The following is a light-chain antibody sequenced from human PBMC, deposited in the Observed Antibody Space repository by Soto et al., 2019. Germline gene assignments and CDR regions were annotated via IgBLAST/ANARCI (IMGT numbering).Light chain of an antibody. CDR1: SGHSSYA. CDR3: PTWDTGIHWV. V-gene: IGLV4-69*01. Sequence: QLVLTQSPSASASLGASVKLTCTLSSGHSSYAIAWHQQQPEKGPRYLMKLNSDGSHSKGDGIPDRFSGSSSGAERYLTISGLQSEDEADYYCPTWDTGIHWVFGGGTKVTVL. CDR2: LNSDGSH. J-gene: IGLJ3*02.